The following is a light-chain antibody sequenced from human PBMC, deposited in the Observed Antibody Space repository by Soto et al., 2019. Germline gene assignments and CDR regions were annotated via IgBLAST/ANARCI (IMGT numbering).Light chain of an antibody. CDR2: DAS. V-gene: IGKV3-11*01. Sequence: VLTQSPATLSLSPGERATLSCRACQSISIYLAWYQHKPGQAPRLLIYDASNRATGIPARFSGSGSGTDFTLTISSLQPEDVAVYYCQQRQNWPPLTFGGGTKVEIK. CDR3: QQRQNWPPLT. CDR1: QSISIY. J-gene: IGKJ4*01.